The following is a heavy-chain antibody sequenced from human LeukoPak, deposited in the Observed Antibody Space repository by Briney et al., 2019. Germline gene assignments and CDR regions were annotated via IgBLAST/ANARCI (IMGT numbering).Heavy chain of an antibody. D-gene: IGHD4-17*01. CDR1: GYSISSGCC. Sequence: SETLSLTCTVSGYSISSGCCWGWIRQPPGKGLEWIASVYHSGSTYYNPSLKSRVTISVDTSKNQFSLKVSSVTAADTAVYYCAREREYGDYSYWGQGTLVTVSS. V-gene: IGHV4-38-2*02. CDR2: VYHSGST. CDR3: AREREYGDYSY. J-gene: IGHJ4*02.